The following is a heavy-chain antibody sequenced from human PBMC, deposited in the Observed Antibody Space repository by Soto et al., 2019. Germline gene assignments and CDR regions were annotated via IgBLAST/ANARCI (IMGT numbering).Heavy chain of an antibody. V-gene: IGHV4-59*01. D-gene: IGHD2-2*01. CDR2: IYYSGST. Sequence: QVQLQESGPGLVKPSETLSLTCTVSGGSISSYYWSWIRQPPGKGLEWIGYIYYSGSTNYNPSLKSRVTISVDTSKNQFSLKLSSVTAADTAVYYCARVGYVPTRYYYYYYMDVWGKGTTVTVSS. CDR3: ARVGYVPTRYYYYYYMDV. CDR1: GGSISSYY. J-gene: IGHJ6*03.